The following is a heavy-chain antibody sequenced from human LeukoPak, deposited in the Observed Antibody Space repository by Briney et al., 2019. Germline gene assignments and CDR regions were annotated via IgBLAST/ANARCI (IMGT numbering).Heavy chain of an antibody. D-gene: IGHD5-24*01. CDR2: INPSGGST. J-gene: IGHJ4*02. V-gene: IGHV1-46*01. Sequence: SVKVSCKASGYTFTSYYMHWVRQAPGQGLEWMGIINPSGGSTSYAQKFQGRVTMTRDTSTSTVYMELSSLRSEDTAVYYCARFQFTDGYNFRIGYWGQGTLVTVSP. CDR1: GYTFTSYY. CDR3: ARFQFTDGYNFRIGY.